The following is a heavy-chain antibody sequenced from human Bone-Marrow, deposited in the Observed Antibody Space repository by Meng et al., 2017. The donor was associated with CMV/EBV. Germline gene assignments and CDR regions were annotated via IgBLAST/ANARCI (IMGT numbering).Heavy chain of an antibody. D-gene: IGHD4-23*01. CDR1: GYTFTGYY. CDR2: INPNSGGT. Sequence: ASVKVSCKASGYTFTGYYMHWVRQAPGQGLEWMGWINPNSGGTNYAQKFQGRVTMTRDTSISTAYMELSRLRSDDTAVYYCAREWGSKWTTVVTRPYYGMDVWGQGTTVTVSS. J-gene: IGHJ6*02. V-gene: IGHV1-2*02. CDR3: AREWGSKWTTVVTRPYYGMDV.